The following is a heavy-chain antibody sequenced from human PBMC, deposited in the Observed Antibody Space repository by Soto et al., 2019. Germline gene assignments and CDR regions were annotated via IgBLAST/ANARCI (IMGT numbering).Heavy chain of an antibody. Sequence: SETLSLTCTVSGGSISSGDYYWSWIRQPPGKGLEWIGYIYYSGSTYNPSLKSRVTISVDTSKNQFSLKLSSVTAADTAVYYCARGGQFYEAYGMDVWGQGTTVTVSS. V-gene: IGHV4-30-4*01. CDR3: ARGGQFYEAYGMDV. D-gene: IGHD3-16*01. CDR2: IYYSGST. CDR1: GGSISSGDYY. J-gene: IGHJ6*02.